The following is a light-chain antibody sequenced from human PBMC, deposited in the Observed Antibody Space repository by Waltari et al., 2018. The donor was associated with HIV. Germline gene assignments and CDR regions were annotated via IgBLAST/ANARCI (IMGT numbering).Light chain of an antibody. Sequence: QSALTQPRSVSGSPGQSVTISCTGTSSDVGGYNYVSWYQQHPGKAPKLMIYDVSKRPSGVPDRFSGSKSGNTASQTISGLQAEDEADYYCCSYADSYTLVFGGGTKLTVL. V-gene: IGLV2-11*01. J-gene: IGLJ2*01. CDR3: CSYADSYTLV. CDR1: SSDVGGYNY. CDR2: DVS.